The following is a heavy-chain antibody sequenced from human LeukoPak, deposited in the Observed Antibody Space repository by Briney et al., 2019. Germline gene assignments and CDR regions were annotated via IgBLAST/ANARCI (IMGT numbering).Heavy chain of an antibody. V-gene: IGHV3-23*01. Sequence: GGSLRLSCAASGFTFSNYAMSWVRQAPGKGLEWVSAISSSGTYTYYADSVKGRFTISRDNSRNTLHLQMNSLRAEDTAVYYCAKDSSSSGFSAACNFDYWGQGTLVAVSS. CDR2: ISSSGTYT. CDR3: AKDSSSSGFSAACNFDY. J-gene: IGHJ4*02. D-gene: IGHD6-19*01. CDR1: GFTFSNYA.